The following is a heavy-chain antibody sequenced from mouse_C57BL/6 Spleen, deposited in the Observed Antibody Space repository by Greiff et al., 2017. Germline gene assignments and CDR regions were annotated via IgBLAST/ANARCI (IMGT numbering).Heavy chain of an antibody. J-gene: IGHJ2*01. V-gene: IGHV1-18*01. CDR3: ARRSGSTYYFDY. Sequence: EVKLQESGPELVKPGASVKIPCKASGYTFTDYNMDWVKQSHGKSLEWIGDINPNNGGTIYNQKFKGKATLTVDKSSSTAYMELRSLTSEDTAVYYCARRSGSTYYFDYWGQGTTLTVSS. CDR1: GYTFTDYN. CDR2: INPNNGGT. D-gene: IGHD1-1*01.